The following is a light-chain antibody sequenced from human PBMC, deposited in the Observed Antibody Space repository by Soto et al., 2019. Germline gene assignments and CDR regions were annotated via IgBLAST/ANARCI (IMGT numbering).Light chain of an antibody. CDR2: DTS. CDR1: QSVGSS. V-gene: IGKV3-11*01. J-gene: IGKJ4*01. CDR3: QQRNNWPLLWT. Sequence: EIVLTQSPATLSLSPGERATLSCRASQSVGSSLAWYQQKPGQAPRLLIYDTSNRATGIPARFSGSGSGTDFTLAISSLEPEDFAVYYCQQRNNWPLLWTFGGGTKVEI.